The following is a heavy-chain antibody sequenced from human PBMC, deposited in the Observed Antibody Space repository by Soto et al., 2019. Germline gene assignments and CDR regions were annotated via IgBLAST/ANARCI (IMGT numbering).Heavy chain of an antibody. CDR1: GFTFSSYA. CDR3: AKDSSITIFGVVIDY. Sequence: VGSLRLSCAASGFTFSSYAMSWVRQAPGKELEWVSAISGSGGSTYYADSVKGRFTISRDNSKNTLYLQMNSLRAEDTAVYYCAKDSSITIFGVVIDYWGQGTLVTVSS. D-gene: IGHD3-3*01. CDR2: ISGSGGST. V-gene: IGHV3-23*01. J-gene: IGHJ4*02.